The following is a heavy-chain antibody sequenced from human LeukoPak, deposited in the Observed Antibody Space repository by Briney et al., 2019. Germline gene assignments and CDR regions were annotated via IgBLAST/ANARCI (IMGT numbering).Heavy chain of an antibody. CDR1: GGSISSYY. Sequence: SETLSLTCTVSGGSISSYYWSWIRQPPGKGLEWIGYIHDIGSTNYNPSLKSRVAISVDTSKKQFSLHLSSVTAADTAVYYCARSAFLVTAPGLYYFDYWGQGTLVAVSS. V-gene: IGHV4-59*12. D-gene: IGHD6-13*01. J-gene: IGHJ4*02. CDR2: IHDIGST. CDR3: ARSAFLVTAPGLYYFDY.